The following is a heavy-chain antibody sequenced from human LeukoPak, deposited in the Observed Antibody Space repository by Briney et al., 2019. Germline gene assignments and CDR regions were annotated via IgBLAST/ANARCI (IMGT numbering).Heavy chain of an antibody. D-gene: IGHD3-3*01. J-gene: IGHJ4*02. Sequence: GESLKISCKGSGYSFTTYWIAWVRQMPGKGLEWMGIIDPGDSDTRYSPSFQGQVTISADKSISTAHLQWSSLKASDTAIYYCARIRNSHVNYDFWSGYLYWGQGTLVTVSS. CDR3: ARIRNSHVNYDFWSGYLY. V-gene: IGHV5-51*01. CDR1: GYSFTTYW. CDR2: IDPGDSDT.